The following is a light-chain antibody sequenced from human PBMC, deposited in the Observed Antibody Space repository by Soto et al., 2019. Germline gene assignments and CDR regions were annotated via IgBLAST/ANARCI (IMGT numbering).Light chain of an antibody. CDR2: GAS. J-gene: IGKJ1*01. CDR3: QQYNNWPLT. CDR1: QSVSSK. Sequence: EIVMTQSPATLSVSPGERATLSCRASQSVSSKLAWYQQKPGQAPRLVIYGASTRATGIPARFSGSGSGTEFTLTISSLQSEDFAVYYCQQYNNWPLTFGQGTKVDIK. V-gene: IGKV3-15*01.